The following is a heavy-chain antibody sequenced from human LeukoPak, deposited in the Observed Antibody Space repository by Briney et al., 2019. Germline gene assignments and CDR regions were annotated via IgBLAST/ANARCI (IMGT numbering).Heavy chain of an antibody. J-gene: IGHJ4*02. CDR3: ARRYYGILTGPPYFDY. D-gene: IGHD3-9*01. V-gene: IGHV5-51*01. Sequence: GESLKISCKGSGYSFTSYWIGWVRQMPGKGLEWMGIIYPGDSDTRYSPSFQGQVTISADKSISTAYLQWSSLKASDTAMYYCARRYYGILTGPPYFDYWGQGTLVTVSS. CDR2: IYPGDSDT. CDR1: GYSFTSYW.